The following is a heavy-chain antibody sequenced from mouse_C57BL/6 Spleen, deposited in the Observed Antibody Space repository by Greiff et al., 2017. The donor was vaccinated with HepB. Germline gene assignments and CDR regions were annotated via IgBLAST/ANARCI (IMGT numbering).Heavy chain of an antibody. CDR3: AREGYYYGSSNYAMDY. CDR1: GYTFTSYW. D-gene: IGHD1-1*01. J-gene: IGHJ4*01. CDR2: IYPGSGST. Sequence: QVQLQQPGAELVKPGASVKMSCKASGYTFTSYWITWVKQRPGQGLEWIGDIYPGSGSTNYNEKFKSKATLTVDTSSSTAYMQLSSLTSEDSAVYYCAREGYYYGSSNYAMDYWGQGTSVTVSS. V-gene: IGHV1-55*01.